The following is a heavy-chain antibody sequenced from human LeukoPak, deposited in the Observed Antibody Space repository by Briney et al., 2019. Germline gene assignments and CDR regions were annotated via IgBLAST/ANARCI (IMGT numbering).Heavy chain of an antibody. D-gene: IGHD3-16*01. V-gene: IGHV3-64*05. CDR3: VKIVMAGGYFDY. J-gene: IGHJ4*02. Sequence: GGSLRLSCAASGFTFSSYAMSWVRQAPGKGLEWVSAISSNGATTYYADSVKGRFTISRDNSKNTLYFQMSSLRPEDTAVYYCVKIVMAGGYFDYWGQGTLVTVSS. CDR2: ISSNGATT. CDR1: GFTFSSYA.